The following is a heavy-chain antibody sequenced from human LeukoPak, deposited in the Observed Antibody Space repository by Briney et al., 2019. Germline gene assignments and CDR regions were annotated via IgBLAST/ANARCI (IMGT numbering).Heavy chain of an antibody. CDR1: GFTFSSYE. J-gene: IGHJ4*02. D-gene: IGHD3-9*01. Sequence: GGSLRLSCAASGFTFSSYEVNWVRQAPGKGLEWVSYISSSGRTTYYADSVKGRFTISRDNAKNSLYLQMNSLRAEDTAVYYCARSTGYFDYWGQGTLVTVSS. CDR3: ARSTGYFDY. V-gene: IGHV3-48*03. CDR2: ISSSGRTT.